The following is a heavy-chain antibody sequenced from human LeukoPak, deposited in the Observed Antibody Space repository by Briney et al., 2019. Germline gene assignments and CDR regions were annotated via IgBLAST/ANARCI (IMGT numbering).Heavy chain of an antibody. CDR3: ARDKWAPISPATDNLDY. J-gene: IGHJ4*02. CDR1: GFTFSSYS. V-gene: IGHV3-21*01. Sequence: PGGSLRLSCAASGFTFSSYSMNWVRQAPGKGLEWVSSISSSSSYIYYADSVKGRFTISRDNAKNSLYLQMNSLRAEDTAVYYCARDKWAPISPATDNLDYWGQGTLVTVSS. CDR2: ISSSSSYI. D-gene: IGHD2-2*02.